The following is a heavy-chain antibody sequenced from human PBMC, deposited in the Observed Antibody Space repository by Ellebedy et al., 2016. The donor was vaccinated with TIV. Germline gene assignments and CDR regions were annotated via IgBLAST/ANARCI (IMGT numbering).Heavy chain of an antibody. J-gene: IGHJ6*02. CDR1: GFTFSSYS. Sequence: GESLKISCAASGFTFSSYSMKWVRQAPGKGLEWVSYFSTSGSMTSYTDSVKGRFTISRDNAKNSLYLQMNSLRAEDTAVYYCAREGYYSALDVWGQGTTVIVSS. D-gene: IGHD6-13*01. CDR3: AREGYYSALDV. CDR2: FSTSGSMT. V-gene: IGHV3-48*01.